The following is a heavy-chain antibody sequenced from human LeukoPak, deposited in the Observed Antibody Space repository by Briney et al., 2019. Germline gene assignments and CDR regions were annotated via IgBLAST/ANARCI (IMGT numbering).Heavy chain of an antibody. D-gene: IGHD6-19*01. J-gene: IGHJ4*02. CDR3: ARDLKMGYSSGRYSWGTGSSNDY. V-gene: IGHV1-2*02. Sequence: ASVKVSCKASGYTLTGYYIHWVRQAPGQGLEWMGWINPYTGSTNYAQKFQGRVTMTTDTSTSTAYMELRSLRSDDTAVYYCARDLKMGYSSGRYSWGTGSSNDYWGQGTLVTVSS. CDR2: INPYTGST. CDR1: GYTLTGYY.